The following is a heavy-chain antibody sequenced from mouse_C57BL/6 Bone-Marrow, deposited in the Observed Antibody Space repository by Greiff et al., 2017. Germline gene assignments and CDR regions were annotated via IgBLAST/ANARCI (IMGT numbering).Heavy chain of an antibody. J-gene: IGHJ3*01. Sequence: QVQLQQPGAELVKPGASVKLSCKASGYTFTSYWMHWVKQRPGQGLEWIGMIHPNSGSINDNGKFKSKVTLTVDKSSSTAYMQLSSLTSEDSAVYYCARANPWFADWGQGALVTVSA. CDR3: ARANPWFAD. V-gene: IGHV1-64*01. CDR2: IHPNSGSI. CDR1: GYTFTSYW.